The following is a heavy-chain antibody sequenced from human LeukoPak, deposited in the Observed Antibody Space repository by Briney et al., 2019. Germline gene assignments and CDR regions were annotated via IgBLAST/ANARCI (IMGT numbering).Heavy chain of an antibody. CDR3: ARDRDTAEGGNWFDP. CDR1: GGSISSGGYY. Sequence: SETLSLTCTVSGGSISSGGYYWSWIRQHPGNGLEWIGYIYYSGSTYYNPSLKSRVTISVDTSKNQFSLKLSSVTAADTAVYYCARDRDTAEGGNWFDPWGQGTLVTVSS. J-gene: IGHJ5*02. V-gene: IGHV4-31*03. D-gene: IGHD5-18*01. CDR2: IYYSGST.